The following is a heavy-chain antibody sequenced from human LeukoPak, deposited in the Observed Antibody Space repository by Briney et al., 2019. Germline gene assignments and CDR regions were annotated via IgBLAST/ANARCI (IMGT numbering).Heavy chain of an antibody. J-gene: IGHJ3*01. CDR3: ARVQGHPPNGLDV. D-gene: IGHD2-8*01. CDR2: INSDASST. V-gene: IGHV3-74*01. CDR1: GFTFSSYW. Sequence: GESLRLSCAASGFTFSSYWMHWVRQAPGKGLVWVSRINSDASSTSYADSVKGRFTISRDNAKNTLYLQMNSLRAEDAAVYYCARVQGHPPNGLDVWGQGTMVTVSS.